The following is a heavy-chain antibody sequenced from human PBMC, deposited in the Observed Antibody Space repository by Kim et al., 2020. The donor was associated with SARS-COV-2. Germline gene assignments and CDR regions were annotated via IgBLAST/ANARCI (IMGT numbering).Heavy chain of an antibody. CDR3: ARVGRYGDPPSYWYFDL. J-gene: IGHJ2*01. D-gene: IGHD4-17*01. V-gene: IGHV3-74*01. Sequence: KCRFTISKDNDKNTLYLQMNSLRAEDTAVYYCARVGRYGDPPSYWYFDLWGRGTLFTVSS.